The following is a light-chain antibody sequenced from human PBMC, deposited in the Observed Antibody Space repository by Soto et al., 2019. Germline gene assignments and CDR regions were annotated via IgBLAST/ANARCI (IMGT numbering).Light chain of an antibody. CDR2: KNN. V-gene: IGLV1-44*01. J-gene: IGLJ1*01. CDR3: AAWDDSLNGYV. CDR1: TSNIGGNT. Sequence: QSVLTQPPSASGTPGQRVTISCSGSTSNIGGNTVNWYQQFPGTAPKLPMFKNNQRPSGVPDRFSGSKSGTSASLAISGLQSEDEADYYCAAWDDSLNGYVFGIGTKVTVL.